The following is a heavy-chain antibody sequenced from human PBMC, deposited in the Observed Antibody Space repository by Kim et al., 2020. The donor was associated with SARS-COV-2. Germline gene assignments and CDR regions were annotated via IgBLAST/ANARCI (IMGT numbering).Heavy chain of an antibody. CDR1: GGSISSYY. J-gene: IGHJ4*02. D-gene: IGHD6-13*01. V-gene: IGHV4-59*08. CDR3: ARHLSWSAAGPYFDY. Sequence: SETLSLTCTVSGGSISSYYWSWIRQPPGKGLEWIGYIYYSGSTNYNPSLKSRVTISVDTSKNQFSLKLSSVTAADTAVYYCARHLSWSAAGPYFDYWGQGTLVTVSS. CDR2: IYYSGST.